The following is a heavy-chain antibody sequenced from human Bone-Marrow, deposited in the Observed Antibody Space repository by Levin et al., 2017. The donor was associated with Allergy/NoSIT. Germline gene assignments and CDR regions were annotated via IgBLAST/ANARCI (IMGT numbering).Heavy chain of an antibody. J-gene: IGHJ4*02. CDR3: ARGKDCGGDCYPYLDY. V-gene: IGHV4-30-4*01. D-gene: IGHD2-21*02. CDR2: IYYSGST. Sequence: SQTLSLTCTVSGGSISSGDYYWSWIRQPPGKGLEWIGYIYYSGSTYYNPSLKSRVTISVDTSKNQFSLKLSSVTAADTAVYYCARGKDCGGDCYPYLDYWGQGTLVTVSS. CDR1: GGSISSGDYY.